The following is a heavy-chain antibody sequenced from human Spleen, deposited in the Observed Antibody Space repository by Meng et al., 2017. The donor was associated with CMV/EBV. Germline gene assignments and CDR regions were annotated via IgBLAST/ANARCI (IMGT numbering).Heavy chain of an antibody. D-gene: IGHD6-13*01. V-gene: IGHV4-39*07. J-gene: IGHJ4*02. Sequence: SETLSLTCSVTGGSISSSSHYWGWIRQPPGKGLEWIASIYYSGSTYYNPSLKSRVTISVDTSKNQFSLKLSSVTAADTAVYFCARDDGFGSWRLFDYWGQGTLVTVSS. CDR2: IYYSGST. CDR1: GGSISSSSHY. CDR3: ARDDGFGSWRLFDY.